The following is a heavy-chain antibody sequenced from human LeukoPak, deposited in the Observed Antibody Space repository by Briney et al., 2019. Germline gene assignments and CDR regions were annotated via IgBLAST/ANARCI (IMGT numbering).Heavy chain of an antibody. CDR2: ISYSGST. CDR3: ARGFDSKSTYFDY. D-gene: IGHD5-12*01. V-gene: IGHV4-59*01. Sequence: KTSETLSLTCTVSGGSISSYYWSWIRQPPGKGLEWIGYISYSGSTNYNPSLKSRVTISLDTSKNQFSLKVRSVTAADTAVYYCARGFDSKSTYFDYWGQGTLVTVSS. CDR1: GGSISSYY. J-gene: IGHJ4*02.